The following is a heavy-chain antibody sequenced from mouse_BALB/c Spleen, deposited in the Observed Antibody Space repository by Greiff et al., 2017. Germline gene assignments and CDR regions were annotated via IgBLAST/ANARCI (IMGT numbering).Heavy chain of an antibody. Sequence: QVQLQQSGAELMKPGASVKISCKATGYTFSSYWIEWVKQRPGHGLEWIGEILPGSGSTNYNEKFKGKATFTADTSSNTAYMQLSSLTSEDSAVYYCARRGLGTIPSMDYWGQGTSVTVSS. CDR1: GYTFSSYW. CDR2: ILPGSGST. CDR3: ARRGLGTIPSMDY. J-gene: IGHJ4*01. D-gene: IGHD2-14*01. V-gene: IGHV1-9*01.